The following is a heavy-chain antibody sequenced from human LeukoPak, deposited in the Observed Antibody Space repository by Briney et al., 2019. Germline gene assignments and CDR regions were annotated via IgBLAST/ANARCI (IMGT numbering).Heavy chain of an antibody. CDR3: ARATWLPVGLYYYDSSGYYYYFDS. D-gene: IGHD3-22*01. J-gene: IGHJ4*02. V-gene: IGHV4-59*01. CDR1: GGSISSYY. CDR2: IYYSGST. Sequence: SETLSLTCTVTGGSISSYYWSWIRQPPGKGLEWMGYIYYSGSTNYNPSLKSRVTISVDTSKNQFSLKLSSVTAADTAVYYCARATWLPVGLYYYDSSGYYYYFDSWGQGTLVTVSS.